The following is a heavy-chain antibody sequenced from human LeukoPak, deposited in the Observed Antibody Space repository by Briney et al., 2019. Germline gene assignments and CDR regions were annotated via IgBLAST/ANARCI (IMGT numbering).Heavy chain of an antibody. CDR1: GGSFSGYY. J-gene: IGHJ5*02. V-gene: IGHV4-34*01. Sequence: TSETLSLTCAVYGGSFSGYYWSWIRQPPGKGLEWIGEINHSGSTNYNPSLKSRVTISIDTSKNQFSLELSSVTAADTAVFYCARHDNDVSAYGINWFDPWGQGTLVTVSS. CDR2: INHSGST. D-gene: IGHD3-22*01. CDR3: ARHDNDVSAYGINWFDP.